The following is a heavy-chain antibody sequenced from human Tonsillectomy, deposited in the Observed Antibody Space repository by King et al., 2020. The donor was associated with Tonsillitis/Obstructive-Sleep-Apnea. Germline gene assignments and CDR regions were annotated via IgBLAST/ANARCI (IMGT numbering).Heavy chain of an antibody. CDR1: GFTFINAW. CDR2: IKSKTHGGTT. Sequence: EVQLVESGGGLVKSGGSLRLSCTAFGFTFINAWMSWVRHTPGKGLEWVGRIKSKTHGGTTDYAAPVKGRFTISRDDSKDTLYLQMNSLKTEDTAVYYCTTPWFGEFTGAFDIWGQGTMVTVSS. V-gene: IGHV3-15*01. D-gene: IGHD3-10*01. CDR3: TTPWFGEFTGAFDI. J-gene: IGHJ3*02.